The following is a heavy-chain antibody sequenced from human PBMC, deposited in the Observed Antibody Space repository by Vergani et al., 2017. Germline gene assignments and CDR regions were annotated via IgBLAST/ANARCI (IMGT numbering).Heavy chain of an antibody. D-gene: IGHD6-13*01. V-gene: IGHV3-30*02. CDR1: GFTFSSYA. CDR3: AELVRDY. Sequence: VQLLESGGGLVQPGGSLRLSCAASGFTFSSYAMSWVRQAPGKGLEWVAFIRYDGSNKYYADSVKGRFTISRDNSKNTLYLQMNSLRAEDTAVYYCAELVRDYWGQGTLVTVSS. J-gene: IGHJ4*02. CDR2: IRYDGSNK.